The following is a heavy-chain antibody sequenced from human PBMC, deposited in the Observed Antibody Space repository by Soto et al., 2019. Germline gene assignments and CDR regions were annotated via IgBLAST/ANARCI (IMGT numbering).Heavy chain of an antibody. CDR3: TTGSVEGV. V-gene: IGHV3-15*07. Sequence: EVQLVESGGGLVKPGGSLRLSCAASGFSFSNAWMNWVRQAPGKGLEWVGRIKRKIDGEATDYAGPVKGRFTVFRDDSKSALYLQMNSLKVDDTAVYYGTTGSVEGVWGQGTTVTVS. J-gene: IGHJ6*02. CDR1: GFSFSNAW. D-gene: IGHD2-15*01. CDR2: IKRKIDGEAT.